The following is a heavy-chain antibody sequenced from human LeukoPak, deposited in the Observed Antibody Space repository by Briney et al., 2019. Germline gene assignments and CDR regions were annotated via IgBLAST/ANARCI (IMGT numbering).Heavy chain of an antibody. V-gene: IGHV4-59*01. D-gene: IGHD5-24*01. Sequence: SETLSLTCTVSGGSISSYYWSWIRQPPGKGLEWIGYIYYSGSTSYNPSLKSRVTISVDTSKNQFSLKLSSVTAAGTAVYYCAREPPLRDGYTPAPFDYWGQGTLVTVSS. CDR3: AREPPLRDGYTPAPFDY. J-gene: IGHJ4*02. CDR1: GGSISSYY. CDR2: IYYSGST.